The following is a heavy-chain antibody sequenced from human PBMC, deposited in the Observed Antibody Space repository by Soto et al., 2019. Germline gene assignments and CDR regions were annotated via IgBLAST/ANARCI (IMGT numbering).Heavy chain of an antibody. CDR3: ARDERGYSYGSGLFDY. Sequence: QVQLVESGGGVVQPGRSLRLSCAASGFTFSSYAMHWVRQAPGKGLEWVAVISYDGSNKYYADSVKGRFTISRDNSKNTLYLQMNSLRSEDTAVYYWARDERGYSYGSGLFDYWGQGTLVTVSS. D-gene: IGHD5-18*01. CDR1: GFTFSSYA. J-gene: IGHJ4*02. V-gene: IGHV3-30-3*01. CDR2: ISYDGSNK.